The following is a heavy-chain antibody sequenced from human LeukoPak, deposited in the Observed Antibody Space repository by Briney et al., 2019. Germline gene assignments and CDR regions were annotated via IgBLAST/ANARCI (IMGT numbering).Heavy chain of an antibody. CDR3: ARLRCDTCYPNLFDP. CDR1: GESFSGYY. Sequence: SETLSLTCAVYGESFSGYYWSWIRQPPGKGLEWIGEINHSGSTNYNPSLKSRVTMSVDTSKNQFSLKLSSVTAADTADYYCARLRCDTCYPNLFDPWGQGTLVTVSS. V-gene: IGHV4-34*01. CDR2: INHSGST. D-gene: IGHD2-15*01. J-gene: IGHJ5*02.